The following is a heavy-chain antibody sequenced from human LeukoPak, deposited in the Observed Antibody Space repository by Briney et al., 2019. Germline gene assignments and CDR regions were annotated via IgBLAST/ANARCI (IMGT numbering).Heavy chain of an antibody. CDR1: GYTFTSYA. CDR2: INTNTGNP. CDR3: ARDGGVEMATITSADLDY. D-gene: IGHD5-24*01. V-gene: IGHV7-4-1*02. Sequence: ASVKVSCKAPGYTFTSYAMNWVRQAPGQGLEWMGWINTNTGNPTYAQGFTGRFVFSLDTSVSTAYLQISSLKAEDTAVYCCARDGGVEMATITSADLDYWGQGTLVTVSS. J-gene: IGHJ4*02.